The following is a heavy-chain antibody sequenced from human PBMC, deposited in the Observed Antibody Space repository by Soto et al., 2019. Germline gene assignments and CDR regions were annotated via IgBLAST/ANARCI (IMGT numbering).Heavy chain of an antibody. CDR2: ISAYNGNT. V-gene: IGHV1-18*04. Sequence: XSVKVSCKASGYTFTSYGISWVRQAPGQGLEWMGWISAYNGNTNYAQKLQGRVTMTTDTSTSTAYMELRSLRSDDTAVYYCARGYYDSSGYYWGDAFDIWGQGTMVTVSS. J-gene: IGHJ3*02. D-gene: IGHD3-22*01. CDR3: ARGYYDSSGYYWGDAFDI. CDR1: GYTFTSYG.